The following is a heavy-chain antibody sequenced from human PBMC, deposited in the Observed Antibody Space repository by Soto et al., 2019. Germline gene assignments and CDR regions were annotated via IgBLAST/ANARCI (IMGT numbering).Heavy chain of an antibody. D-gene: IGHD3-22*01. CDR3: ARAPYYDRYYYGMDV. V-gene: IGHV3-33*01. CDR2: IWYDGSNK. J-gene: IGHJ6*02. CDR1: GFTFSSYG. Sequence: GGSLRLSCAASGFTFSSYGMHWVRQAPGKGLEWVAVIWYDGSNKYYADSVKGRFTISRDNSKNTLYLQMNSLRAEDTAVYYCARAPYYDRYYYGMDVWGQGTTVTVSS.